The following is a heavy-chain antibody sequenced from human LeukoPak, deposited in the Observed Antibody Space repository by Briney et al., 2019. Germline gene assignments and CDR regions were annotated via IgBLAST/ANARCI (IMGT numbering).Heavy chain of an antibody. CDR3: ARDVTSRWYDF. V-gene: IGHV1-18*01. CDR2: ISHYNGQT. Sequence: GSAVKVSRMASGYTLVQYVFSWVRQAPPRGRDGMAWISHYNGQTHHERKLQGRVTLTANTSTSTVYMESRSLRSDDTGVYYCARDVTSRWYDFWGQGSLVTVS. CDR1: GYTLVQYV. D-gene: IGHD1-1*01. J-gene: IGHJ4*02.